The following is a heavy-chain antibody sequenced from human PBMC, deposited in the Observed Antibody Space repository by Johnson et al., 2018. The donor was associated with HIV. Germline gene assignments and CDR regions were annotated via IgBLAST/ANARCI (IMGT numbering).Heavy chain of an antibody. CDR2: ISYDGSNK. J-gene: IGHJ3*02. D-gene: IGHD5-18*01. CDR1: GFTFSSYG. Sequence: QVQLVESGGGVVQPGRSLRLSCAASGFTFSSYGIHWVRQAPGKGLEWVAVISYDGSNKYYADSVKGRFNISRDNSKNTHYLQMNSLRTEDTAGYYCARDQRGGYSYGDAFDMWGQGTMVTVSS. CDR3: ARDQRGGYSYGDAFDM. V-gene: IGHV3-30*19.